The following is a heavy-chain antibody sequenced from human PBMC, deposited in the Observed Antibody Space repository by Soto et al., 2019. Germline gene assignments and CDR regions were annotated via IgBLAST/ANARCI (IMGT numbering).Heavy chain of an antibody. Sequence: PSETLSLTCTVSGGSISSSTYYWGWIRQPPGKGLEWIGSIHYSESTYYNPSLKSRVTISVDTSKNQFSLKLSSVTAADTAVYHCATITIFGVVPNYFDYWGQGTLVTVS. D-gene: IGHD3-3*01. V-gene: IGHV4-39*01. CDR1: GGSISSSTYY. J-gene: IGHJ4*02. CDR3: ATITIFGVVPNYFDY. CDR2: IHYSEST.